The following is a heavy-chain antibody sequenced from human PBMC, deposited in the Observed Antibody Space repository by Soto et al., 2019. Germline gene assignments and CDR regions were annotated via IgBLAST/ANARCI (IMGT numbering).Heavy chain of an antibody. J-gene: IGHJ4*02. CDR3: AKEGRYSSSRGYFDY. D-gene: IGHD6-13*01. CDR2: INQDGSQT. CDR1: VFTFSNYW. V-gene: IGHV3-7*05. Sequence: PGGSLRLSCAASVFTFSNYWMSWVRQAPGKGLEWVANINQDGSQTNDVDSVKGRFTISRDNPKDTLYLQMNSLRAEDTAVYYCAKEGRYSSSRGYFDYWGQGT.